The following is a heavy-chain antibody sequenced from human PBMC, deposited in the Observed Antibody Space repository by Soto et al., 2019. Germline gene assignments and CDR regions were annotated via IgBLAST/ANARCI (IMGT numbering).Heavy chain of an antibody. J-gene: IGHJ6*02. CDR2: INTDNGNT. V-gene: IGHV1-18*01. CDR3: ARDQGITTFGVYSMYYYGMDV. CDR1: GYTFTNSG. Sequence: ASVKASCKASGYTFTNSGIIWVRQAPGQGLEWLGWINTDNGNTNYAQHLQGRVTLTTDTSTSTAHMDLRSLRSDDTAVYYCARDQGITTFGVYSMYYYGMDVWGPGTTVTVSS. D-gene: IGHD3-3*01.